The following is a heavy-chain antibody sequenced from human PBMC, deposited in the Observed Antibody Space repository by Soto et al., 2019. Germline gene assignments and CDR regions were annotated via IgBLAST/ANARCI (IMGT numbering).Heavy chain of an antibody. Sequence: GESLKISCKGSGYSFTSYWISWVRQMPGKGLEWMGRIDPSDSYTNYSPSFQGHVTISADKSISTAYLQWSSLKASDTAMYYCARLPTLRLGELSLYYYYGMDVWGQGTTVTVS. J-gene: IGHJ6*02. CDR2: IDPSDSYT. D-gene: IGHD3-16*02. CDR1: GYSFTSYW. V-gene: IGHV5-10-1*01. CDR3: ARLPTLRLGELSLYYYYGMDV.